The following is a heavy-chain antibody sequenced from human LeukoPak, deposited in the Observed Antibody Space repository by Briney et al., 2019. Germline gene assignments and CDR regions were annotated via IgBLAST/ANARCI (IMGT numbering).Heavy chain of an antibody. Sequence: GGSLRLSCAASGFTFSTFSMNWVRQAPGKRLEWVSYIASTTNTVYYADSVKGRFTLSRDNARNSLYLHMNSLRAEDTAVYYCARRGYTSGWDYWGQGTLVTVSS. CDR2: IASTTNTV. CDR1: GFTFSTFS. V-gene: IGHV3-48*01. CDR3: ARRGYTSGWDY. J-gene: IGHJ4*02. D-gene: IGHD6-19*01.